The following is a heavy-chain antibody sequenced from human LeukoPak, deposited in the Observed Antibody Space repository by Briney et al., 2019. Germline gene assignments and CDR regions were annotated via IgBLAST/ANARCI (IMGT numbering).Heavy chain of an antibody. D-gene: IGHD6-13*01. CDR1: GFTFSNAW. Sequence: QPGGSLRLSCAASGFTFSNAWMTWVRQIPGKGLEWVAVISYDGSNKYYADSVKGRFTISRDNSKNTLYLQMNSLRAEDTAVYYCARDGSIAGIAAVFDYWGQGTLVTVSS. CDR3: ARDGSIAGIAAVFDY. J-gene: IGHJ4*02. CDR2: ISYDGSNK. V-gene: IGHV3-30-3*01.